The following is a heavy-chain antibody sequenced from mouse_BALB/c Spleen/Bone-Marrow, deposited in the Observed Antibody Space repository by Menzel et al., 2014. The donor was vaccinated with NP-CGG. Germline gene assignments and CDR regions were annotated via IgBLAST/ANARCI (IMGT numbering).Heavy chain of an antibody. CDR2: ILPGSGSI. Sequence: VQLQESGAELMKPGASVKISFKATGYTFSSYWIEWVKQRPGHGLEWIGEILPGSGSIKYNEKFKGKATFTADTSSNTAYMQLSSLTSGDSAVYYCASRYDTMDYWGQGTSVTVSS. V-gene: IGHV1-9*01. CDR3: ASRYDTMDY. CDR1: GYTFSSYW. J-gene: IGHJ4*01.